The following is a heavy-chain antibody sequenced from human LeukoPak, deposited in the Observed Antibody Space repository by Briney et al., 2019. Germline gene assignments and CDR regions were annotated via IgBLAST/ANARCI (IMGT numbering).Heavy chain of an antibody. CDR3: AKVMAVAGTGGADY. J-gene: IGHJ4*02. D-gene: IGHD6-19*01. CDR2: ISGSGGST. Sequence: GGSLRLSCAASGFTFSSYAMSWVRQAPGKGLEWVSAISGSGGSTYYADSVKGRFTISRDNSKNTLYLQMNSLRAEDTAVYYCAKVMAVAGTGGADYWGQGALVTVSS. V-gene: IGHV3-23*01. CDR1: GFTFSSYA.